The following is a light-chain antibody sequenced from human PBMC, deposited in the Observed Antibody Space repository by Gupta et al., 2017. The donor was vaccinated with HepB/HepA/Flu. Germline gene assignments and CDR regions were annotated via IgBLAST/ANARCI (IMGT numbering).Light chain of an antibody. V-gene: IGLV1-47*01. CDR3: ATWDDSLSCCV. CDR1: SPNIGGSSY. Sequence: QSVVTQPPSTSGTPGQRVPISCSGGSPNIGGSSYVYWYQQLPGTAPKLLISRDDQRPSGVPDRFSGSKSGTSASLAISGLRSEDEADYYCATWDDSLSCCVFGGGTKVTVL. J-gene: IGLJ3*02. CDR2: RDD.